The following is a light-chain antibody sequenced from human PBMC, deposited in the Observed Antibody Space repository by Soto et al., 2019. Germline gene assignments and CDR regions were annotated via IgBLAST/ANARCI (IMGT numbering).Light chain of an antibody. CDR3: QQYNSYLWT. CDR2: GAS. Sequence: EIVFTQSPGTLSLSPGERATLSCRASQSVSSSYLAWYQQKPGQAPRLLIYGASSRATGIPDRFSGSGSGTDFTLTISRLEPEDFAVYYCQQYNSYLWTFGQGTKVDIK. J-gene: IGKJ1*01. V-gene: IGKV3-20*01. CDR1: QSVSSSY.